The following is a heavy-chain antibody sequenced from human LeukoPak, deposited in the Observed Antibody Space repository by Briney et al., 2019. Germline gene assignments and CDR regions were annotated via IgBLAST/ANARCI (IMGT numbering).Heavy chain of an antibody. CDR3: ARDRYGLWFGELLNWFDP. D-gene: IGHD3-10*01. CDR1: GFTFSSYW. CDR2: IKQDGSEK. J-gene: IGHJ5*02. Sequence: GGSLRLSCAASGFTFSSYWMSWVRQAPGKGLEWVANIKQDGSEKYYVDSVKGRFTISRDNAKNSLYLQMNSLRAEDTAVYYCARDRYGLWFGELLNWFDPWGQGTLVTVSS. V-gene: IGHV3-7*05.